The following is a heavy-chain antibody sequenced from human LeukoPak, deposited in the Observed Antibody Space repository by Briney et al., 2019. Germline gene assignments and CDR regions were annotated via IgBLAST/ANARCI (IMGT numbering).Heavy chain of an antibody. V-gene: IGHV1-2*02. Sequence: GASVKVSCKASGYTFTGYYMHWVRQAPGQGLEWMGWINPNSGGTNYAQKFQGRVTMTRDTSISTAYMELSRLRSDDTAVYYCARGDRTSPGYCSGSSCCTLFYWGQGTLVTASS. J-gene: IGHJ4*02. CDR3: ARGDRTSPGYCSGSSCCTLFY. CDR2: INPNSGGT. CDR1: GYTFTGYY. D-gene: IGHD2-15*01.